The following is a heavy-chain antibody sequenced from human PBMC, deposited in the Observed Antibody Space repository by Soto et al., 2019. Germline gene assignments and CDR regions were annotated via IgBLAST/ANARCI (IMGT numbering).Heavy chain of an antibody. J-gene: IGHJ4*02. CDR2: IYWNDDK. Sequence: QITLKESGPTLVKPTQTLTLTCTFSGFSLSTSGVGVGWIRQPPGKALEWLALIYWNDDKRYSPSLKSRLTITKDTSKNQVVLTMTNMDPVDTATYYCAHNEMATITLGYWGQGTLVTVSS. CDR1: GFSLSTSGVG. V-gene: IGHV2-5*01. CDR3: AHNEMATITLGY. D-gene: IGHD5-12*01.